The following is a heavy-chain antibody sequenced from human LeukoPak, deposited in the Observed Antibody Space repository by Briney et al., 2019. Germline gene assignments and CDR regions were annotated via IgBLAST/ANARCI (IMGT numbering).Heavy chain of an antibody. Sequence: ASVKVSCKASGYTFTSYYMHWVRQAPGQGLEWMGIINPSGGSTSYAQKFQGRVTMTRDTSTSTVYMELSSLRSEDTAVYYCARVQRGRGYDTNGVFDYWGQGTLVTVSS. D-gene: IGHD5-12*01. CDR1: GYTFTSYY. CDR3: ARVQRGRGYDTNGVFDY. CDR2: INPSGGST. J-gene: IGHJ4*02. V-gene: IGHV1-46*01.